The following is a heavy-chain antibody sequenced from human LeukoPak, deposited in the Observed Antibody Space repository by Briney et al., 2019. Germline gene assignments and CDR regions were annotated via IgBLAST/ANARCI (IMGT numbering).Heavy chain of an antibody. CDR3: AKHRGYSSDWFDP. V-gene: IGHV3-30*18. D-gene: IGHD5-18*01. CDR1: GFTFSSYG. CDR2: ISYDGSNK. Sequence: GGSLRLSCAASGFTFSSYGMPWVRQAPGKGLEWVAVISYDGSNKYYADSVKGRFTISRDNSKNTLYLRMNGLRAEDTAVYYCAKHRGYSSDWFDPWGQGTLVTVSS. J-gene: IGHJ5*02.